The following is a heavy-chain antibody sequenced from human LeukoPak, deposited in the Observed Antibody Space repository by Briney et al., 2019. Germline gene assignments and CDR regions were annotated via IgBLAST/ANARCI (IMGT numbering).Heavy chain of an antibody. V-gene: IGHV4-59*01. CDR2: IYYSGST. D-gene: IGHD6-13*01. Sequence: PSETLSLTCTVSGGSISSYYWSWIRQPPGKGLEWIGYIYYSGSTNYNPSLKSRVTISVDTSKNQFSLKLSSVTAADTAVYHCAREGGSSSWYFDYWGQGTLVTVSS. CDR1: GGSISSYY. CDR3: AREGGSSSWYFDY. J-gene: IGHJ4*02.